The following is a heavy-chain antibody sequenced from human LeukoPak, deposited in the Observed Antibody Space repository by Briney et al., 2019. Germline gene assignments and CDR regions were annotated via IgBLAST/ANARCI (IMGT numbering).Heavy chain of an antibody. V-gene: IGHV3-23*01. D-gene: IGHD3-10*01. Sequence: PGGPLRLSCAGSGFTFSRYAMSWVRHVPGKALQCVSAISGSGGETFSTDSVKGRFTIARDNSKNTLYLQMNNLRAEDTAVYYCAKDRFGSGGPNWFGPWGQGTLVTVSS. CDR3: AKDRFGSGGPNWFGP. CDR2: ISGSGGET. J-gene: IGHJ5*02. CDR1: GFTFSRYA.